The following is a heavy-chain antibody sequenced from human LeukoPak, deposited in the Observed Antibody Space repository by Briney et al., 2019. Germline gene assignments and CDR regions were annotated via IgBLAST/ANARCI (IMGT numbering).Heavy chain of an antibody. Sequence: SVKVSCKASGGTFSSYAISWVRQAPGQGLQWMGRIIPIFGTANYAQKFQGRVTITTDESTSTAYMELSSLRSEDTAVYYCAREALNPSYYDFWSGYPFDYWGQGTLVTVSS. CDR2: IIPIFGTA. CDR3: AREALNPSYYDFWSGYPFDY. CDR1: GGTFSSYA. J-gene: IGHJ4*02. D-gene: IGHD3-3*01. V-gene: IGHV1-69*05.